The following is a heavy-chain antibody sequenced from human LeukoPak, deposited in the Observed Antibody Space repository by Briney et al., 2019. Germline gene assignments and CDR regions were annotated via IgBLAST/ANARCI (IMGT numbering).Heavy chain of an antibody. CDR2: IHHSGST. Sequence: SETLSLTCAVYGESFSAYYWNWIRQAPGKTLEWIGEIHHSGSTNYNPSLKSRVNILIDPSKKQFSPKLSSVTAADTAVYYCARSGTYQHSSSYDYWGQGTLVTVSS. V-gene: IGHV4-34*01. D-gene: IGHD6-13*01. J-gene: IGHJ4*02. CDR1: GESFSAYY. CDR3: ARSGTYQHSSSYDY.